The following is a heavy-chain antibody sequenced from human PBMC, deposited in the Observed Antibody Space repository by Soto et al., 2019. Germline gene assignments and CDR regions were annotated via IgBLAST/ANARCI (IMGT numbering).Heavy chain of an antibody. J-gene: IGHJ6*02. V-gene: IGHV1-2*02. D-gene: IGHD1-26*01. CDR2: INPNSGGT. Sequence: ASVKVSCKASGYTFTSYYMHWVRQAPGQGLEWMRWINPNSGGTNYAQKVQGRVTMTRDTSISTAYIKLCRLRSDDTAVYYCAGDQKEHLDCYGMDVWGQGTTVTVSS. CDR1: GYTFTSYY. CDR3: AGDQKEHLDCYGMDV.